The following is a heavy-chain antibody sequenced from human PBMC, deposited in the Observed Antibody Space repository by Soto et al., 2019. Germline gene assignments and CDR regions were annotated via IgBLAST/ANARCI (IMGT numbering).Heavy chain of an antibody. D-gene: IGHD2-21*01. CDR2: IAAGNGNT. V-gene: IGHV1-3*01. J-gene: IGHJ4*02. Sequence: QVQLVQSGAEVKKPGASVRVSCKTSGYTFTDYAILWVRQAPGQTLEWLGWIAAGNGNTGFSQKFQGRVTITRDTSATTAYMELTSLRSEDTAVYYCAKGSRMWTPDYWGQGTLVTVSS. CDR1: GYTFTDYA. CDR3: AKGSRMWTPDY.